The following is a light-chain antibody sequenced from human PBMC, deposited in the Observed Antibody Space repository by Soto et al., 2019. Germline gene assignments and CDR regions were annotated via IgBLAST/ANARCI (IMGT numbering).Light chain of an antibody. CDR3: QQSYSTPQT. V-gene: IGKV1-39*01. CDR2: AAS. Sequence: DTQMTQSPSSLSASVGDRVTITCRASQSISSYLRWYQQKPGKAPKLLLYAASSLKSRVPSRLRGSGSGTDFTLTISSLQPEDFATYYCQQSYSTPQTFGQGTKVEIK. CDR1: QSISSY. J-gene: IGKJ1*01.